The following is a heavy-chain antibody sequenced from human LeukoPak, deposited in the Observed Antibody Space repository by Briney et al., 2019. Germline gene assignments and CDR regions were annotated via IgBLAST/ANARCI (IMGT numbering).Heavy chain of an antibody. V-gene: IGHV4-4*07. CDR3: ARVDDRNYYYYFDY. J-gene: IGHJ4*02. CDR1: GGSISSYY. D-gene: IGHD3-22*01. CDR2: IYNRGST. Sequence: SETLSLTCTVSGGSISSYYWNWIPQPAGKGLEWIGRIYNRGSTNYNPSLKSRVTMPVDTSKNQFSLKLTSVTAADTAVYYCARVDDRNYYYYFDYWGQGTLVTVS.